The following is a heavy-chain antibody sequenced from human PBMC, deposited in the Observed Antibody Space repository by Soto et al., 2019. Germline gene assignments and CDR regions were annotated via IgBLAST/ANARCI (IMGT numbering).Heavy chain of an antibody. V-gene: IGHV1-18*01. CDR1: GYTFTSYG. J-gene: IGHJ4*02. CDR2: ISAYNGNT. D-gene: IGHD3-22*01. Sequence: ASVKVSCKASGYTFTSYGISWVRQAPGQGLERMGWISAYNGNTNYAQKLQGRVTMTTDTSTSTAYMELRSLRSDDTAVYYCARDPGTYYYDSSGYFFDYWGQGTLVTVSS. CDR3: ARDPGTYYYDSSGYFFDY.